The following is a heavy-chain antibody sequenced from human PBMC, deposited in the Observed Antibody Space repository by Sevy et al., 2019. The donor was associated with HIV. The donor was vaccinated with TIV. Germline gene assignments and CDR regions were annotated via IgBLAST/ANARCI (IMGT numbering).Heavy chain of an antibody. CDR1: GFSFDSYG. J-gene: IGHJ6*03. Sequence: GGSLRLSCAVSGFSFDSYGMTWVRQAPGKGLEWVSGISGSGTRTYYADSVKGRFIISRDNSKNTLYLQMNSLRSEDTAIDYCAKGGGVHYDPDEIGYYFYYYNMDVWGKGTTVTVSS. CDR3: AKGGGVHYDPDEIGYYFYYYNMDV. CDR2: ISGSGTRT. D-gene: IGHD3-22*01. V-gene: IGHV3-23*01.